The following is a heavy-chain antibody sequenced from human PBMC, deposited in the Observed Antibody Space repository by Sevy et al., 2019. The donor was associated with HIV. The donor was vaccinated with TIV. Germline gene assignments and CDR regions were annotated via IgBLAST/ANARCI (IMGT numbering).Heavy chain of an antibody. J-gene: IGHJ4*02. CDR1: GFTFSSYW. CDR3: ARDGGLLWFGELSVSDY. CDR2: IKQDGSEK. Sequence: GGSLRLSCAASGFTFSSYWMSWVRQAPGKGLEWVANIKQDGSEKYYVDSVKGRFTISRDNAKNSQYLQMNSLRAEDTAVYYCARDGGLLWFGELSVSDYWGQGTLVTVSS. V-gene: IGHV3-7*01. D-gene: IGHD3-10*01.